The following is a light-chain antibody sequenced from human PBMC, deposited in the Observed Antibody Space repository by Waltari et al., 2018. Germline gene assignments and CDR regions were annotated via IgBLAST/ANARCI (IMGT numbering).Light chain of an antibody. CDR2: KAS. J-gene: IGKJ1*01. V-gene: IGKV1-12*01. CDR1: QAISSW. Sequence: DIQMTQSTSSLSASVGERVTIPCRASQAISSWLAWYQQKPGKAPKLLIYKASSLQSGVPSRFSGSGSGTDFTLTISSLQPEDFATYYCQQYNSAPRTFGQGTKVEIK. CDR3: QQYNSAPRT.